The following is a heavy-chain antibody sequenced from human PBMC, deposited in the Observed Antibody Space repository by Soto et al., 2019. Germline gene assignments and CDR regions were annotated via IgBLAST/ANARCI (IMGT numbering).Heavy chain of an antibody. CDR2: ISSSSSYI. V-gene: IGHV3-21*01. Sequence: EVQLVESGGGLVKPGGSLRLSCAASGFTFSSYSMNWVRQAPGKGLVWVSSISSSSSYIYYADSVKGRFTISRDNAKNSLHLQMNSMRAEDTAVYYCARSYGHAAFDIWGQGTMVTVSS. CDR1: GFTFSSYS. D-gene: IGHD1-26*01. J-gene: IGHJ3*02. CDR3: ARSYGHAAFDI.